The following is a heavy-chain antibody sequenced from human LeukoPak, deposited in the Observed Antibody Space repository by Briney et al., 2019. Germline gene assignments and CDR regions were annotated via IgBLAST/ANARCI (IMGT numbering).Heavy chain of an antibody. J-gene: IGHJ3*02. CDR3: ERFRTRYFDHYDAFDI. CDR1: GFTFSSYS. D-gene: IGHD3-9*01. V-gene: IGHV3-48*02. CDR2: ISSSSSTI. Sequence: GGSLRLSCAAPGFTFSSYSMNWVRQAPRKGLEWVSYISSSSSTIYYADSVKGRFTISRDNAKNSLYLQMNSLRDEDTAVYYCERFRTRYFDHYDAFDIWGRGTMVTVSS.